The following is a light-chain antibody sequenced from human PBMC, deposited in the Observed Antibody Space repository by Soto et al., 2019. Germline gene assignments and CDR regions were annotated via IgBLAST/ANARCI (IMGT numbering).Light chain of an antibody. CDR1: SSNIGAGYD. Sequence: QSVLTQPPSVSGAPGQRVTISCTGSSSNIGAGYDVHWYQQLPGTAPKLLIYGNSNRPSGVPDRFSGSKSGTSASLAITGLQAEYEADYYCKSYDSSLSGFVVFGGGTKLTVL. J-gene: IGLJ2*01. CDR2: GNS. V-gene: IGLV1-40*01. CDR3: KSYDSSLSGFVV.